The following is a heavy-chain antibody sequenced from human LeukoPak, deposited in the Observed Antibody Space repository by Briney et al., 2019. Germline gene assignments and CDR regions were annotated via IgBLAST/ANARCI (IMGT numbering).Heavy chain of an antibody. CDR1: GFTFSDYY. J-gene: IGHJ4*02. D-gene: IGHD3-9*01. CDR3: AREELRYFDWLPSGEFGY. V-gene: IGHV3-11*01. Sequence: GGSLRLSCAASGFTFSDYYMSWIRQAPGKELEWVSYISSSGSTIYYADSVKGRFTISRDNAKNSLYLQMNSLRAEDTAVYYCAREELRYFDWLPSGEFGYWGQGTLVTVSS. CDR2: ISSSGSTI.